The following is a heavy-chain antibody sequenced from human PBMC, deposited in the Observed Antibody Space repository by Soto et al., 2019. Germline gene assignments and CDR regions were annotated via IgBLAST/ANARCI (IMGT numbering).Heavy chain of an antibody. CDR1: GDSFTGYW. Sequence: GESLKISCKASGDSFTGYWINWVRQMPGKGLEWMGRLDPSDSYINYNPSFQGHVTISADKSINTAYLQWTSLKASDTAMYYCARRLGSTAFDYWGKGTLVTVSS. J-gene: IGHJ4*02. V-gene: IGHV5-10-1*01. CDR2: LDPSDSYI. D-gene: IGHD2-2*01. CDR3: ARRLGSTAFDY.